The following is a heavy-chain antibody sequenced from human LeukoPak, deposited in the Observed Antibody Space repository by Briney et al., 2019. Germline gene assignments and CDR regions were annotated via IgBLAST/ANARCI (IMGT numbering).Heavy chain of an antibody. V-gene: IGHV3-74*01. CDR1: AFTFSSYW. CDR2: INSDGSST. CDR3: AKLGSMGWLFDY. Sequence: PGGSLRLSCAASAFTFSSYWMHWVRHAPGKGLMWVSRINSDGSSTSYADSVKGRFTISRDNSKNTLYLQMNSLRAEDTAVYYCAKLGSMGWLFDYWGQGTLVTVSS. D-gene: IGHD6-13*01. J-gene: IGHJ4*02.